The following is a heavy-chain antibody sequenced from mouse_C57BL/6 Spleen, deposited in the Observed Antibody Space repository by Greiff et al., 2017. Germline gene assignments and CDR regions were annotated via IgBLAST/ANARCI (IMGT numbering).Heavy chain of an antibody. CDR3: ARPLPAAYFDY. J-gene: IGHJ2*01. CDR1: GYTFTSYW. Sequence: QVQLQQPGAELVRPGTSVKLSCKASGYTFTSYWMHWVKQRPGQGLEWIGVIDPSDSYTNYNQKFKGKATLTVDTSSSTAYMQRSSLTSEDSAVYYCARPLPAAYFDYWGQGTTLTVSS. V-gene: IGHV1-59*01. CDR2: IDPSDSYT.